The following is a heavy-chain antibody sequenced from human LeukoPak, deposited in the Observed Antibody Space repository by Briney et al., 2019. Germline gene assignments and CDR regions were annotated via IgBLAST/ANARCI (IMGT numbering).Heavy chain of an antibody. J-gene: IGHJ4*02. CDR1: GGSISSYY. CDR3: ARRGGGGYGYGFDY. Sequence: SETLSLTCTVSGGSISSYYWSWIRQPPGKGLEWIGYIYYSGSTNYNPSLKSRVTISVDTSKNQFSLKLSSVTAADTAVYYCARRGGGGYGYGFDYWGQGTLVTVSS. D-gene: IGHD5-12*01. V-gene: IGHV4-59*01. CDR2: IYYSGST.